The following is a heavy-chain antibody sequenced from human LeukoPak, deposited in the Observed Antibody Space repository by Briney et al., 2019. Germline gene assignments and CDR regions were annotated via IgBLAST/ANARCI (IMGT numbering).Heavy chain of an antibody. D-gene: IGHD4-23*01. CDR2: IYHTGST. V-gene: IGHV4-38-2*02. Sequence: TSETLSLTCTVPGYPISSGYYWGWIRQPPGKGLEWIGSIYHTGSTYYNPSLRSRVTISVDTSKNQFSLKLSSVTAADTAVYYCARTRAYGGRPDYWGQGTLVTVSS. J-gene: IGHJ4*02. CDR3: ARTRAYGGRPDY. CDR1: GYPISSGYY.